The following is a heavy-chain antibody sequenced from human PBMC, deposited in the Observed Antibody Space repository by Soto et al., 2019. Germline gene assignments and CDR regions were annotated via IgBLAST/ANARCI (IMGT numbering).Heavy chain of an antibody. CDR3: ARRVAYCSSTSCHFDY. D-gene: IGHD2-2*01. Sequence: SETLSLTCTVSGGSISSSSYYWGWIRQPPGKGLEWIGSIYYSGSTYYNPSLKSRVTISVDTSKNQFSLRLSSVTAADTAVYYCARRVAYCSSTSCHFDYWGQGTLVTVSS. CDR2: IYYSGST. J-gene: IGHJ4*02. V-gene: IGHV4-39*01. CDR1: GGSISSSSYY.